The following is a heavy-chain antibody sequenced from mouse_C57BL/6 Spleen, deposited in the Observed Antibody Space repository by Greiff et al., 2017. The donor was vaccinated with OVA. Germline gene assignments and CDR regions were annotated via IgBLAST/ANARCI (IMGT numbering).Heavy chain of an antibody. CDR1: GYTFTDYY. D-gene: IGHD2-5*01. J-gene: IGHJ1*03. V-gene: IGHV1-19*01. CDR2: INPYNGGT. CDR3: ASYYSNYGYFDV. Sequence: VQLQQSGPVLVKPGASVKMSCKASGYTFTDYYMNWVKQSHGKSLEWIGVINPYNGGTSYNQKFKGKATLTVDKSSSTAYMELNSLTSEDSAVYYCASYYSNYGYFDVWGTGTTVTVSS.